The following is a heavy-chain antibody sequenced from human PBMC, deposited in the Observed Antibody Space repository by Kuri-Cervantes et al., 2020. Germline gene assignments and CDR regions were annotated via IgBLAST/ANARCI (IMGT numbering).Heavy chain of an antibody. V-gene: IGHV3-48*01. J-gene: IGHJ4*01. CDR3: ARAHYDYVWGTYRYPYYLDY. CDR1: GFTFSSYS. D-gene: IGHD3-16*02. CDR2: ISSSSSTI. Sequence: GGSLRLSCAASGFTFSSYSMNWVRQAPGKGLEWVSYISSSSSTIYYADSVKGRFTISRDNAKNALYLQMNSLRAEDTAVYYCARAHYDYVWGTYRYPYYLDYWGQGTPVTVSS.